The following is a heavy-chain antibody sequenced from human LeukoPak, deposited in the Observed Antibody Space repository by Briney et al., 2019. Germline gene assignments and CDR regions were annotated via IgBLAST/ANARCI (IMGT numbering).Heavy chain of an antibody. CDR3: ARVYSSSWYLEWGAFDI. Sequence: GGSLRLSCAASGFTFSSYSMNWVRQAPGKGLEWVSYLSSSSSTIYYADSVKGRFTISRDNAKNSLYLQMNSLRAEDTAVYYCARVYSSSWYLEWGAFDIWGQGTMVTVSS. CDR1: GFTFSSYS. J-gene: IGHJ3*02. D-gene: IGHD6-13*01. CDR2: LSSSSSTI. V-gene: IGHV3-48*01.